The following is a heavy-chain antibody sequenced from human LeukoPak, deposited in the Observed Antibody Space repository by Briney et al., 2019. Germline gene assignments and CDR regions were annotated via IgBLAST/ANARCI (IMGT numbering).Heavy chain of an antibody. CDR3: ARDKPPPYYYDSSGISDY. CDR2: IWYDGSNK. V-gene: IGHV3-33*01. J-gene: IGHJ4*02. Sequence: GRSLRLSCAASGFTFSSYGMHWVRHAPGKGLEWVAVIWYDGSNKYYADSVKGRFTISRDNSKNTLYLQMNSLRAEDTAVYYCARDKPPPYYYDSSGISDYWGQGTLVTVSS. CDR1: GFTFSSYG. D-gene: IGHD3-22*01.